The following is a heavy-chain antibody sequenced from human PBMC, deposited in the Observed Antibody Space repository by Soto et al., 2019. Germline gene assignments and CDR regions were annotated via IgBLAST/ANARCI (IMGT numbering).Heavy chain of an antibody. CDR1: GYTFTSYY. CDR3: ARVYVVVPRFPWYDYDYGMDV. Sequence: ASVKVSCKASGYTFTSYYIHWVRQAPGQGLEWMGIINPSGGSTSYAQKFQGRVTMTRDTSTSTVYMELSSLRSEDTAVYYCARVYVVVPRFPWYDYDYGMDVWGQGTTVTVS. V-gene: IGHV1-46*01. D-gene: IGHD2-2*01. J-gene: IGHJ6*02. CDR2: INPSGGST.